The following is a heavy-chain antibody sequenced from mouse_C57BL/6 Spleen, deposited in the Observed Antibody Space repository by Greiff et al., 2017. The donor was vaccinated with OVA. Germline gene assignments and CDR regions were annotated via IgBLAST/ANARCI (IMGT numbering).Heavy chain of an antibody. V-gene: IGHV1-15*01. D-gene: IGHD1-1*01. CDR1: GYTFTDYE. CDR3: TRSSITTVVAFDY. J-gene: IGHJ2*01. CDR2: IDPETGGT. Sequence: VQLQQSGAELVRPGASVTLSCKASGYTFTDYEMHWVKQTPVHGLEWIGAIDPETGGTAYNQKFKGKAILTADKSSSTAYMELRSLTSEDSAVYYCTRSSITTVVAFDYWGQGTTLTVSS.